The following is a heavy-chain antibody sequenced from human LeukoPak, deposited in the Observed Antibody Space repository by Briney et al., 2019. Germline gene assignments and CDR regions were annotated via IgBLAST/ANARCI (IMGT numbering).Heavy chain of an antibody. CDR2: IRYDGSNK. D-gene: IGHD2-2*01. V-gene: IGHV3-30*02. CDR1: GFTFSSYW. J-gene: IGHJ4*02. CDR3: AKGAMSGYCSSTSCYYDY. Sequence: PGGSLRLSCAASGFTFSSYWMSWVRQAPGKGLEWVAFIRYDGSNKYYADSVKGRFTISRDNSKNTLYLQMNSLRAEDTAVYYCAKGAMSGYCSSTSCYYDYWGQGTLVTVSS.